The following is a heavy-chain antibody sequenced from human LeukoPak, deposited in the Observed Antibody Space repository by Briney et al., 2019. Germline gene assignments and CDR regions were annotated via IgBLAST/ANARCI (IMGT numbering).Heavy chain of an antibody. V-gene: IGHV4-39*01. CDR2: IYYSGST. CDR1: GGSISSSDYY. Sequence: SETLSLTCTVSGGSISSSDYYWGWLRQPPGKGLEWIGTIYYSGSTYYNPSLKSRVTISVDTSKSQFSLKLRSVTAADTAMYYCARRDYVWGSPDYWGQGTQVTVSS. J-gene: IGHJ4*02. CDR3: ARRDYVWGSPDY. D-gene: IGHD3-16*01.